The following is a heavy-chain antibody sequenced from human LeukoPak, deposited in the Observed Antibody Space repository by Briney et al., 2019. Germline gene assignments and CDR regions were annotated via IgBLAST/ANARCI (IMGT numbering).Heavy chain of an antibody. V-gene: IGHV3-49*04. CDR2: MRSKAYRGTT. CDR1: GFTFGDQA. D-gene: IGHD5-18*01. CDR3: ARGPIQLWIHNAMDV. Sequence: GGSLSLSCRGYGFTFGDQAMSWVRQAPGKGREWVGFMRSKAYRGTTEYAAAVKGRFTISRDDSTSIAYLQMTSLRIEDTAVYYWARGPIQLWIHNAMDVWGQETTVTVSS. J-gene: IGHJ6*02.